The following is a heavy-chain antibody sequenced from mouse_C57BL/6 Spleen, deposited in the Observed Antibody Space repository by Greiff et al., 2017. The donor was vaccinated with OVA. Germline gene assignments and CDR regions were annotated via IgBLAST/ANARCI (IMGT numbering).Heavy chain of an antibody. CDR1: GYSITSGYI. V-gene: IGHV3-6*01. CDR3: ARDEASSWFAY. CDR2: ISYDGST. D-gene: IGHD3-2*02. J-gene: IGHJ3*01. Sequence: EVQLQQSGPGLVKPSQSLSLTCSVTGYSITSGYIWNWIRQLPGNLLEWMGFISYDGSTNYNPYIKNRISITRDTSKNQFFLKLNSVTTEDTATYYCARDEASSWFAYWGQGTLVTVSA.